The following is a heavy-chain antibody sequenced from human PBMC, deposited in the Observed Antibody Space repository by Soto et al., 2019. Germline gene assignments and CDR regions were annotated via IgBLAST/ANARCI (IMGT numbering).Heavy chain of an antibody. D-gene: IGHD3-3*01. CDR2: ISSSSRTI. V-gene: IGHV3-48*02. CDR3: VCSITIVGAGPHYGMDV. CDR1: ASSSSI. Sequence: ASSSSIRNCYVSALRKPLEWVSYISSSSRTIYYADSVKGRFTISRDNAKNSLYLQMNRLRDADTAVYYCVCSITIVGAGPHYGMDVWGQGTTVTGSS. J-gene: IGHJ6*02.